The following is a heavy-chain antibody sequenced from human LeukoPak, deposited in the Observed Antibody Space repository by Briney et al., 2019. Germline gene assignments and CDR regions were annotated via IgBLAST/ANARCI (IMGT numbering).Heavy chain of an antibody. Sequence: ASVKVSCKASGYTFTSYDINWVRQATGQGLEWMGWMNPNSGNTGYAQKFQGRVTMTRDTSTSTVYMELSSLRSEDTAVYYCARGSGAQGRRWDYWGQGTLVTVSS. CDR2: MNPNSGNT. D-gene: IGHD1-26*01. CDR1: GYTFTSYD. V-gene: IGHV1-8*01. J-gene: IGHJ4*02. CDR3: ARGSGAQGRRWDY.